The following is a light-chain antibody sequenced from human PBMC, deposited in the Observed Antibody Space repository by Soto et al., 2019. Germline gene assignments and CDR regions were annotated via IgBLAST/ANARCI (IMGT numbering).Light chain of an antibody. V-gene: IGKV1-39*01. Sequence: DIQMTKSPSSLSASVGDRVTITCRASQTTSNYLNWYQLKPGKAPKLLIYAASTLQTGVPSRFTGSGSGTDFTLTIISLQPEDYATYFCQQSYSMPYAFGPGTK. J-gene: IGKJ2*01. CDR1: QTTSNY. CDR3: QQSYSMPYA. CDR2: AAS.